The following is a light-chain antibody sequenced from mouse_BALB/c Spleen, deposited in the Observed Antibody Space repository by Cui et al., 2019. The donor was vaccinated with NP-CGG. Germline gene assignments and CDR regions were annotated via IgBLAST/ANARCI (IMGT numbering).Light chain of an antibody. CDR1: TGAVTTSNY. V-gene: IGLV1*01. CDR2: GTN. Sequence: QAVVTQESALTPSPGETVTLTCRSSTGAVTTSNYANWVQEKPDHLFTGLIGGTNNRPPGVPARFSGSLIGEKAALTITGAQTEDEAIYFCALWYSNHWVFGGGTKLTVL. CDR3: ALWYSNHWV. J-gene: IGLJ1*01.